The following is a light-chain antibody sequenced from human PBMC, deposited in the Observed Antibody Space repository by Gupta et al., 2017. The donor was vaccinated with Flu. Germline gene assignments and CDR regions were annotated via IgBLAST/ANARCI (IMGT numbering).Light chain of an antibody. CDR2: NSK. CDR1: SSNIGSKT. V-gene: IGLV1-44*01. J-gene: IGLJ2*01. CDR3: AAWDASLNGVV. Sequence: QSVLTQPPSASGTPGQRVTISCSGSSSNIGSKTVNWYQQLPGPAPKLLIYNSKQRPSGVPDRFSGSKSGTSASLAISGLQSEDEADYYCAAWDASLNGVVFGGGTYLTVL.